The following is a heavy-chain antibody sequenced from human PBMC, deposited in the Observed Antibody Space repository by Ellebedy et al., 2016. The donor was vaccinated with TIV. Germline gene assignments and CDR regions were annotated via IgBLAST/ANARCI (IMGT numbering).Heavy chain of an antibody. CDR1: GYAFTSYG. D-gene: IGHD6-19*01. CDR2: INSFDGKT. J-gene: IGHJ4*02. Sequence: ASVKVSCKASGYAFTSYGITWVRQAPGQGLEWMGWINSFDGKTKYAQKVQGRVTMTTDTSTRTAYLELRSLKSDDTAVYYCARTSGWYLVDFWGQGTLVTVSS. CDR3: ARTSGWYLVDF. V-gene: IGHV1-18*04.